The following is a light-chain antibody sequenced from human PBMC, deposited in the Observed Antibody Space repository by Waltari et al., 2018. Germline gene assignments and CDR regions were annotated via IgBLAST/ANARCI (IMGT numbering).Light chain of an antibody. J-gene: IGLJ3*02. CDR3: GTWDSSLGVWV. V-gene: IGLV1-51*02. CDR2: ETD. CDR1: PSTIGGND. Sequence: QSVLTQPPSVSAAPGQKVTISCSGRPSTIGGNDVFWYQQLPGTAPKLLIYETDGRPAGTPDRFSGSKSGTTATRGITGLQTGDEADYYCGTWDSSLGVWVFGGGTRLTVL.